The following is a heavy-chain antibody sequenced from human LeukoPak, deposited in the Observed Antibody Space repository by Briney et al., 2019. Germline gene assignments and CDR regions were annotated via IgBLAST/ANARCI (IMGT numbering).Heavy chain of an antibody. CDR1: GGSISTYY. CDR2: IYYGGST. V-gene: IGHV4-59*01. J-gene: IGHJ4*02. Sequence: SETLSLTCTVSGGSISTYYWSWIRQPPGKGQEWIGYIYYGGSTDYNPSLKSRVTISVDTSKKQFSLKLSSVTAADTAVYYCARERRSGTYYYFDYWGQGILVTASS. D-gene: IGHD3-10*01. CDR3: ARERRSGTYYYFDY.